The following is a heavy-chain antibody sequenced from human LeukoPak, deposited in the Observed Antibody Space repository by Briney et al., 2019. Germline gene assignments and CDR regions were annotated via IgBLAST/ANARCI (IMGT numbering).Heavy chain of an antibody. CDR3: ARVYREYYYDSSGSQPSYGMDV. D-gene: IGHD3-22*01. CDR1: GGSINSYY. Sequence: SETLSLTCTVSGGSINSYYWSWIRQPPGKGLEWIGYIYYTGSTNHNPSLKSRVIISVDTSKNQFSLKLSSVTAADTAVYYCARVYREYYYDSSGSQPSYGMDVWGQGTTVTVSS. CDR2: IYYTGST. V-gene: IGHV4-59*01. J-gene: IGHJ6*02.